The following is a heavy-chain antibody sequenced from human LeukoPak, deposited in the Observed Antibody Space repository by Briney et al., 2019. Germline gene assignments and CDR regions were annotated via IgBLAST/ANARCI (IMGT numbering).Heavy chain of an antibody. Sequence: SGPTLVNPTQTLTLTCTFSGFSLSTTGVGVGWIRQPPGKALEWLAVVYWNDDKYYIPSLRSSFTITKDTSKPQVVLTMTNMDPVDTGTYYCARFLQTGSYRFDYWGQGTLVTVSS. V-gene: IGHV2-5*04. J-gene: IGHJ4*02. CDR3: ARFLQTGSYRFDY. D-gene: IGHD1-1*01. CDR1: GFSLSTTGVG. CDR2: VYWNDDK.